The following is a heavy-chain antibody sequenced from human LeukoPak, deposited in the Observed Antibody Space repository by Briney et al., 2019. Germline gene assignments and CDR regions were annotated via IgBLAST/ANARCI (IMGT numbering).Heavy chain of an antibody. V-gene: IGHV1-8*01. Sequence: EASVKVSCKASGYTLTSYDINWVRQATGHGLECMGWMNPNSGNTGYAQKFQGRVTMTRNTSISTAYMELSSLRSEDTAVYYCARAGYYYYYMDVWGKGTTVTVSS. CDR3: ARAGYYYYYMDV. CDR2: MNPNSGNT. CDR1: GYTLTSYD. J-gene: IGHJ6*03.